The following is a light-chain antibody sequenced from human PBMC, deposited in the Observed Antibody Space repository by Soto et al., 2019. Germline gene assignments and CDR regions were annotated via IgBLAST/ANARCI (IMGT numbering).Light chain of an antibody. CDR2: DVS. J-gene: IGLJ1*01. CDR3: SSYTSSSPYV. V-gene: IGLV2-14*01. Sequence: QSVLTQPASVSGSPGQSITISCTGTSSDVGGYNYVSWYQQHPGKAPKLMIYDVSNRPSGVSNRFSGSKSGNTASLTISGFQAEDEADYYCSSYTSSSPYVVGTGTKVTVL. CDR1: SSDVGGYNY.